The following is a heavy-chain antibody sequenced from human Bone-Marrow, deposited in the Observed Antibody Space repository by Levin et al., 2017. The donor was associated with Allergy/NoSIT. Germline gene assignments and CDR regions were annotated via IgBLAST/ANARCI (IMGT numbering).Heavy chain of an antibody. CDR2: ISSSGSTI. CDR1: GFTFSDYY. D-gene: IGHD2-2*01. Sequence: GESLKISCAASGFTFSDYYMSWIRQAPGKGLEWVSYISSSGSTIYYADSVKGRFTISRDNAKNSLYLQMNSLRAEDTAVYYCASQLGYCSSTSCYGYYFDYWGQGTLVTVSS. CDR3: ASQLGYCSSTSCYGYYFDY. V-gene: IGHV3-11*01. J-gene: IGHJ4*02.